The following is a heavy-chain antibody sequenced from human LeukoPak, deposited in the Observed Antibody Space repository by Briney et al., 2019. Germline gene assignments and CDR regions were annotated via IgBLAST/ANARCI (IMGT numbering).Heavy chain of an antibody. CDR1: GYTFTGYY. CDR3: ARDYPGVGAKRDVLDY. Sequence: GASVKVSCKASGYTFTGYYMHWVRQAPGQGLEWMGWINPNSGDTNYAQKFQGRVTMTRDTSISTAYMELSRLRSDDTAVYYCARDYPGVGAKRDVLDYWGQGTLVTVSS. V-gene: IGHV1-2*02. CDR2: INPNSGDT. D-gene: IGHD1-26*01. J-gene: IGHJ4*02.